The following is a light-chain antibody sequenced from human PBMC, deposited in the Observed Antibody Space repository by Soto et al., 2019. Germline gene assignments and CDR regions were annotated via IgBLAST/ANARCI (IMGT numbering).Light chain of an antibody. V-gene: IGKV2-40*01. J-gene: IGKJ3*01. CDR1: QSLLDSEDGNTY. CDR3: MQRIEFPST. CDR2: PLS. Sequence: DIVMTQTPLSLPVTPGDPASISSRSSQSLLDSEDGNTYLDWYLQKPGQSPQLLIYPLSYRASGVPDRFSGSGSGTDFTLKISRVEAEDFGVYYCMQRIEFPSTFGPGNKVDIK.